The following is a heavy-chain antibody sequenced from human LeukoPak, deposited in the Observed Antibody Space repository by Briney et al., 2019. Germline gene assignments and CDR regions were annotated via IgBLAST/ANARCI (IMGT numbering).Heavy chain of an antibody. V-gene: IGHV3-11*01. CDR1: GFTFSDYY. CDR3: AKRNSDYYFDY. D-gene: IGHD3-22*01. CDR2: ISSSGSTI. Sequence: GGSLRLSCAASGFTFSDYYMSWIRQAPGKGLEWVSYISSSGSTIYYADSVKGRFTISRDNAKNSLYLQMNSLRAEDTAAYYCAKRNSDYYFDYWGQGTQVTVSS. J-gene: IGHJ4*02.